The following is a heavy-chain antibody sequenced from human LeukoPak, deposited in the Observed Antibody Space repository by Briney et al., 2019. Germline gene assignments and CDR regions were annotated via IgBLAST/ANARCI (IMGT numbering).Heavy chain of an antibody. CDR1: GGFSNTYY. Sequence: SETLSLTCPVSGGFSNTYYWTWIRPPPGKGLEWIANIYDSGTTKYNPSLRSRVTISVDTSKNQFSLKLSSVTAADTAVYYCARGTTPYYYYYGMDVWGQGTTVTVSS. CDR3: ARGTTPYYYYYGMDV. D-gene: IGHD4-11*01. V-gene: IGHV4-59*01. CDR2: IYDSGTT. J-gene: IGHJ6*02.